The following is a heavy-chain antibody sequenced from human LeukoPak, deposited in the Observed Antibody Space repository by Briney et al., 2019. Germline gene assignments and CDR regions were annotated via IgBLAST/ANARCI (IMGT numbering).Heavy chain of an antibody. V-gene: IGHV3-23*01. CDR3: AKRIAVAGRTEYFQH. CDR1: GFTFSSYA. J-gene: IGHJ1*01. CDR2: ISGSGGST. Sequence: GGSLRLSCAASGFTFSSYAMSWVRQAPGKGLEWVSAISGSGGSTYYADSVKGRFTISRDNSKNTLYLQMNSLRAEDTAVYYCAKRIAVAGRTEYFQHWGQGTLVTVSS. D-gene: IGHD6-19*01.